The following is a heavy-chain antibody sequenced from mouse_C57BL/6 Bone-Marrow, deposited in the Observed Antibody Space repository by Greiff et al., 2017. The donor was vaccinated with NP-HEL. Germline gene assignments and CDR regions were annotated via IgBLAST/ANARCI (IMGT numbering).Heavy chain of an antibody. V-gene: IGHV1-59*01. CDR3: AGSSHWYFDV. CDR1: GYTFTSYW. CDR2: IDPSDSYT. J-gene: IGHJ1*03. D-gene: IGHD1-1*01. Sequence: QVQLQQPGAELVRPGTSVKLSCKASGYTFTSYWMHWVKQRPGQGLEWIGVIDPSDSYTNYNQKFKGKATLTVDTSSSTAYMQRSSLTSEDSAVYYCAGSSHWYFDVWGTGTTVTVSS.